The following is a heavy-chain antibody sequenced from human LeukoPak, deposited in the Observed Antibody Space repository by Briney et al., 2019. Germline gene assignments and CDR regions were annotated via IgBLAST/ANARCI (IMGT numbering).Heavy chain of an antibody. D-gene: IGHD6-13*01. CDR3: ARDGPQQLAHYYYYGMDV. CDR1: GYTFTSYY. Sequence: ASVKVSCKASGYTFTSYYMHWVRQAPGQGLEWMGIINPSGGSTSYAQKFQGGVTMTRDTSTSTVYMELSSLRSEDTAVYYCARDGPQQLAHYYYYGMDVWGQGTTVTVSS. V-gene: IGHV1-46*01. J-gene: IGHJ6*02. CDR2: INPSGGST.